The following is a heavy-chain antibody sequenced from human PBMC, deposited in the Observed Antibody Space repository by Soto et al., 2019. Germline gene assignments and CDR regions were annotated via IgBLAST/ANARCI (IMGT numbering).Heavy chain of an antibody. Sequence: SENLSLTCAVSGGSISSGGYSWSLIRQPPGKGLEWIGYIYHSGSTYYNPSLKSRVTISVDRSKNQFSLKLSSVTAADTAVYYCARGSYYYHSRGYYPYWGQVTLVSVS. V-gene: IGHV4-30-2*01. J-gene: IGHJ1*01. CDR2: IYHSGST. D-gene: IGHD3-22*01. CDR1: GGSISSGGYS. CDR3: ARGSYYYHSRGYYPY.